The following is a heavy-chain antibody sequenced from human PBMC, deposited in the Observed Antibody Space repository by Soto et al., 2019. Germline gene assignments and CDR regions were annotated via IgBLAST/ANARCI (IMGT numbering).Heavy chain of an antibody. J-gene: IGHJ4*02. CDR3: ARLKDYGGTPFDY. Sequence: SETLSLTCTVSGGSISSSNWGWIRQPPGKGLEWIGTISYSGSTYYNPSLRSRVTISEDKSKNQFSLKLTSVTAADTAVYFCARLKDYGGTPFDYWGQGTLVTV. CDR1: GGSISSSN. D-gene: IGHD4-17*01. CDR2: ISYSGST. V-gene: IGHV4-39*01.